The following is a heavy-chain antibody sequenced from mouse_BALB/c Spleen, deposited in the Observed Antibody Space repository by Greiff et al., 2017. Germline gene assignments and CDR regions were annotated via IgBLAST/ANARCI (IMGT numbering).Heavy chain of an antibody. CDR1: GFSLTSYD. V-gene: IGHV2-9-2*01. Sequence: VKLVESGPGLVAPSQSLSITCTVSGFSLTSYDISWIRQPPGKGLEWLGVIWTGGGTNYNSAFMSRLSISKDNSKSQVFLKMNSLQTDDTAIYYCVRERGYYGSSPYAMDYWGQGTSVTVSS. CDR3: VRERGYYGSSPYAMDY. D-gene: IGHD1-1*01. J-gene: IGHJ4*01. CDR2: IWTGGGT.